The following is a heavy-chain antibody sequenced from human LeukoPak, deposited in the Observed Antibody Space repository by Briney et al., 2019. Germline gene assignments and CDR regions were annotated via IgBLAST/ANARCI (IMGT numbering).Heavy chain of an antibody. CDR3: ARTPRSYYYDSSDSGWFDP. D-gene: IGHD3-22*01. J-gene: IGHJ5*02. V-gene: IGHV1-46*01. CDR1: GYTFTSYY. Sequence: ASVKVSCKASGYTFTSYYMHWVRQAPGQGLEWRGIINASGGSTSYAQKFQGRVTMTRDTSTSTVYMELSSLRSEDTAVYYCARTPRSYYYDSSDSGWFDPWGQGTLVTVSS. CDR2: INASGGST.